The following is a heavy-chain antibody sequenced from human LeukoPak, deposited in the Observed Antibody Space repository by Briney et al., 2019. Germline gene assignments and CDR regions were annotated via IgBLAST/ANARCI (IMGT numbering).Heavy chain of an antibody. Sequence: SETLSLTCTVSGGSISTDYWSWIRQPPGKGLEWIGYVYYIGSTNYNPSLRGRVTISVDRSRNQFSLKLSSMSAADTAVYYCARSKGSSWSYYFDYWGQGRMVTVSS. CDR2: VYYIGST. CDR3: ARSKGSSWSYYFDY. J-gene: IGHJ4*02. CDR1: GGSISTDY. D-gene: IGHD6-13*01. V-gene: IGHV4-59*08.